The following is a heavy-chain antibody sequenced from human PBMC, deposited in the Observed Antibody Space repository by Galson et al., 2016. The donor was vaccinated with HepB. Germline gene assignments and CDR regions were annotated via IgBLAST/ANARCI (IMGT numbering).Heavy chain of an antibody. V-gene: IGHV3-30*18. CDR1: GFSFSSHG. D-gene: IGHD3-3*01. J-gene: IGHJ6*02. Sequence: SLRLSCAASGFSFSSHGMHWVRQAPGKGLEWVAFISYDGNNKYYADSVKGRFTISRGNSKNTLFLQMNSLRAEDTAVYYCAKDLRGYYDFLFGMDVRGQGTTVTVSS. CDR3: AKDLRGYYDFLFGMDV. CDR2: ISYDGNNK.